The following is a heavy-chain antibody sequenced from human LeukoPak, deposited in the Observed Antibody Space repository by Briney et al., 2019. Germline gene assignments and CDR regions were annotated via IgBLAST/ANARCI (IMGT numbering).Heavy chain of an antibody. CDR3: ARQDGLWVGDLGGWFDF. D-gene: IGHD3-10*01. Sequence: SETLSLTCTVSGTSISRHYWSWLRQSAGLGLEWLVYISTTGSTTYNPSLEGRVTMSEDTSQNQLSLTLSSVTAADTAVYFCARQDGLWVGDLGGWFDFWGQGIQVTVSS. J-gene: IGHJ5*01. CDR2: ISTTGST. V-gene: IGHV4-4*09. CDR1: GTSISRHY.